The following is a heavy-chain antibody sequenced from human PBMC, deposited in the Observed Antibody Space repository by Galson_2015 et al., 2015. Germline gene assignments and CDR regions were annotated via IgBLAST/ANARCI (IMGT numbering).Heavy chain of an antibody. CDR3: VKGGSGTYLIDY. CDR1: EFTFSTYA. CDR2: ISGSGGSA. V-gene: IGHV3-23*01. J-gene: IGHJ4*02. D-gene: IGHD3-10*01. Sequence: SLRLSCAASEFTFSTYAMNWVRQAPGKGLEWVSVISGSGGSASYADSVKGRFTISRDNSKDTLYLQMNSLRAEDTAVYYCVKGGSGTYLIDYWGQGTLVTVSS.